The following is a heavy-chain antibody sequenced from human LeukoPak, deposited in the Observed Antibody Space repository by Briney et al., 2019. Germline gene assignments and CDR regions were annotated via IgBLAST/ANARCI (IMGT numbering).Heavy chain of an antibody. CDR1: GFTFSSYW. D-gene: IGHD3-22*01. CDR2: IKQDGSEK. V-gene: IGHV3-7*01. Sequence: GGSPRLSCAASGFTFSSYWMSWVRQAPGKGLEWVANIKQDGSEKYYVDSVKGRFTISRDNTKTSLYLQMNSLRAEDTAVYYCARGGFFREVWGQGTLVTVSS. J-gene: IGHJ4*02. CDR3: ARGGFFREV.